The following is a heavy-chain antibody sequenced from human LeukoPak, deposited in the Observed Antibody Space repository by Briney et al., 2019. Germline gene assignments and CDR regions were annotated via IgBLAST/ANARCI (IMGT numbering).Heavy chain of an antibody. V-gene: IGHV3-7*05. J-gene: IGHJ4*02. D-gene: IGHD6-13*01. Sequence: GGSLRLSCAASGFTFSGYGMTWVRQAPGKGLEWVAKIKQDGSERYYVDSVKGRFTISRDNAMNSLYLQMNSRRAEDTAVYYCARRGTSSSWAHFDYWGQGTLVTVSS. CDR1: GFTFSGYG. CDR3: ARRGTSSSWAHFDY. CDR2: IKQDGSER.